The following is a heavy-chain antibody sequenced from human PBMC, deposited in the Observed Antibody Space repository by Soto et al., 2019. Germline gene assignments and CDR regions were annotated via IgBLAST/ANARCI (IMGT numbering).Heavy chain of an antibody. D-gene: IGHD4-17*01. Sequence: SSETLSLTCAVYGGSFSDYYWSWIRQPPGKGLEWIGYIYYSGSTYYNPSLKSRVTISVDTSKNQFSLKLSSVTAADTAVYYCASPVDGDYGAFDIWGQGTMVTVSS. J-gene: IGHJ3*02. CDR2: IYYSGST. V-gene: IGHV4-30-4*01. CDR1: GGSFSDYY. CDR3: ASPVDGDYGAFDI.